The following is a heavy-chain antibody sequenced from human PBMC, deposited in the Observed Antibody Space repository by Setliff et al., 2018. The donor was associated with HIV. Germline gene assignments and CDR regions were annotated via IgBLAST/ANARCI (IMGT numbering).Heavy chain of an antibody. CDR3: AKDLKWSGNYWGGFDC. CDR1: GFTFSSYA. J-gene: IGHJ4*02. CDR2: ISYDGSNK. V-gene: IGHV3-30-3*01. Sequence: PGGSLRLSCAASGFTFSSYAMHWVRQAPGKGLEWVAVISYDGSNKDYADSVKGRFTISRDNSKNTLNLQMTSLRVEDTALYYCAKDLKWSGNYWGGFDCWGQGTLVTVSS. D-gene: IGHD1-26*01.